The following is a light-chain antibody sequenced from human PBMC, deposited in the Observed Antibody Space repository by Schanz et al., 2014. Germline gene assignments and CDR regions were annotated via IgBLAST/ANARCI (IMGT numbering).Light chain of an antibody. CDR1: SSDVGGYNY. CDR2: EVS. CDR3: SSYAGSSNWV. Sequence: QSALTQPPSASGSPGQSVTISCTGTSSDVGGYNYVSWYQQHPGKAPKLMIYEVSKRPSGVPERFSGSKSGNTASLTVSGLQAEDEADYYCSSYAGSSNWVFGGGTKVTVL. J-gene: IGLJ3*02. V-gene: IGLV2-8*01.